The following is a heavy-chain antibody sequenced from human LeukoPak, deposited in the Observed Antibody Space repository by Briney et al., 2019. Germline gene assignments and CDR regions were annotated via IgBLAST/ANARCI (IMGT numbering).Heavy chain of an antibody. V-gene: IGHV3-23*01. J-gene: IGHJ3*02. CDR2: IGGSGSSR. D-gene: IGHD6-6*01. CDR1: GFTFSSYA. Sequence: PGGSLRLSCAASGFTFSSYAMSWVRQAPGKGLEWVSAIGGSGSSRSYADSVKGRFAISRDNSKNTLYLQMNSLRAEDTAVYYCAKAPIKYTSSSDAFDIWGQGTMVTVSS. CDR3: AKAPIKYTSSSDAFDI.